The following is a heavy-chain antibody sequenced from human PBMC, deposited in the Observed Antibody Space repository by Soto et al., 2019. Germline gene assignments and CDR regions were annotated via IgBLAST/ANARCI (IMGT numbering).Heavy chain of an antibody. J-gene: IGHJ4*02. D-gene: IGHD3-22*01. CDR1: GFTFSGSA. V-gene: IGHV3-73*01. Sequence: GSLRLSCAASGFTFSGSAMHWVRQASGKGLEWVGRIRSKANNYATAYAASVKGRFTISRDDSKNMAYLQMNSLKTEDTAVYYCTSVSPAFHDSSGYLDYWGQGTLVTVSS. CDR3: TSVSPAFHDSSGYLDY. CDR2: IRSKANNYAT.